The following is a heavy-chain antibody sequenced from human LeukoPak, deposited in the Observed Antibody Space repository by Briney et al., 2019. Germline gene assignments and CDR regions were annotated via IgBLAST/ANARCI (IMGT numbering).Heavy chain of an antibody. Sequence: GGSLRLSCAASGVTFSSYWMSWVRQAPGRGLEWVSGISAGGDLTFHADPVKGRFTISRDNSKNTLYLQMNSLRADDTAEYYCAKSLLTTASGTGRAFDLWGQGTMVTVSS. CDR2: ISAGGDLT. CDR1: GVTFSSYW. V-gene: IGHV3-23*01. J-gene: IGHJ3*01. D-gene: IGHD1-26*01. CDR3: AKSLLTTASGTGRAFDL.